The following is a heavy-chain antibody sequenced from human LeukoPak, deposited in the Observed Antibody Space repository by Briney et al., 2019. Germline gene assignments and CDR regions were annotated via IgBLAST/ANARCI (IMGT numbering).Heavy chain of an antibody. CDR3: AKTYYYDSSGLRDI. J-gene: IGHJ3*02. CDR1: GFTFSTYG. V-gene: IGHV3-23*01. D-gene: IGHD3-22*01. CDR2: ITGSGGST. Sequence: PGGSLRLSCAASGFTFSTYGMSWVRQAPGKGLEWAAAITGSGGSTFYADSVKGRFTISRDNSKNTLYLQMNSLRAEDTAVYYCAKTYYYDSSGLRDIWGQGTMVTVSS.